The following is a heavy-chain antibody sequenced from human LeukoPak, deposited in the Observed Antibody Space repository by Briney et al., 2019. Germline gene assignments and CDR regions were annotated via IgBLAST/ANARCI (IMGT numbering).Heavy chain of an antibody. D-gene: IGHD4-17*01. V-gene: IGHV4-39*01. CDR1: GGSLTSSDYY. CDR2: VYNTGSS. Sequence: SETLSLTCTVSGGSLTSSDYYWDWIRQPPGTGLEWIGSVYNTGSSYYNGAFKSRATISIDTSKNLFSLKLKSVTAADTAMYYCARKTVTNWFDPWGQGTLVTVSS. J-gene: IGHJ5*02. CDR3: ARKTVTNWFDP.